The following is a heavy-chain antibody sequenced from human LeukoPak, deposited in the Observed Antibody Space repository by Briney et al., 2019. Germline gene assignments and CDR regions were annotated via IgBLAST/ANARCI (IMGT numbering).Heavy chain of an antibody. D-gene: IGHD3-22*01. J-gene: IGHJ3*02. Sequence: GSLRLSCAASGFXFSIYAITWIRQPPGKGLEWIGEINHSGSTNYNSSLKSRVTVSVDTSKNQFSLKLRSVTAADTAVYYCARLIRGYFDNSGYYRSYFHAFDIWGQGTMVTVSS. CDR3: ARLIRGYFDNSGYYRSYFHAFDI. CDR1: GFXFSIYA. V-gene: IGHV4-34*01. CDR2: INHSGST.